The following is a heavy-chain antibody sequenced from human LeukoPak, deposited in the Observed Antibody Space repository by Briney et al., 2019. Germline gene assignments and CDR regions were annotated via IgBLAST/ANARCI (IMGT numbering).Heavy chain of an antibody. CDR2: IYYSGST. V-gene: IGHV4-39*01. D-gene: IGHD2-2*01. Sequence: SETLSLTCTVSGDSISGSIYYWTWIRQPPEKGLEWIGSIYYSGSTYYSPSLKSRVTISVDTSKNQFSLNLYSVTVADTAVYYCVRRGSSRYFDYWGQGALVTVSS. CDR1: GDSISGSIYY. J-gene: IGHJ4*02. CDR3: VRRGSSRYFDY.